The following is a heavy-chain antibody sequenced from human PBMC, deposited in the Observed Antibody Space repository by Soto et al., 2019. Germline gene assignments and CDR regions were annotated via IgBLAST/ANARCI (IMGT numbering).Heavy chain of an antibody. J-gene: IGHJ5*02. CDR1: GGSISSSSYY. V-gene: IGHV4-39*01. D-gene: IGHD3-9*01. Sequence: QLQLQESGPGLVKPSETLSLTFTVSGGSISSSSYYWGWIRQPPGKGLEWIGSIYYSGSTYYNPSLKSRVTISVDTSKNQFSLKLSSVTAADTAVYYCARQDYDILTGYYKGYNWFDPWGQGTLVTVSS. CDR2: IYYSGST. CDR3: ARQDYDILTGYYKGYNWFDP.